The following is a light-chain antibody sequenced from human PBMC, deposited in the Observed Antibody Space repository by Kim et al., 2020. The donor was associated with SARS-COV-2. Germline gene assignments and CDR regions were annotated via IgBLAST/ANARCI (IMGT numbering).Light chain of an antibody. CDR2: SNN. CDR1: RSNIGSNG. V-gene: IGLV1-44*01. Sequence: QSVLTHPPSASGTPGQRVTISCSGSRSNIGSNGVNWYQQLPGTAPKLLIYSNNQRPSGVPDRFSGSKSGTSASLAISGLQSEDEADYYCAAWDDSLNAVVFGGGTQLTVL. CDR3: AAWDDSLNAVV. J-gene: IGLJ2*01.